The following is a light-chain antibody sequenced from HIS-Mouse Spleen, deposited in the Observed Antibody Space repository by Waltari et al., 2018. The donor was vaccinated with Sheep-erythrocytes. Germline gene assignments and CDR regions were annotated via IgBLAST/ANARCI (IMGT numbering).Light chain of an antibody. CDR1: QSVSSSY. CDR3: QQYGSSLRT. J-gene: IGKJ1*01. V-gene: IGKV3-20*01. CDR2: GAS. Sequence: IVLTQSPGTLSLSPGERAPLPCRASQSVSSSYLAWYQQKPGQAPRLLIYGASSRATGIPDRFSGSGSGTDFTLTISRLEPEDFAVYYCQQYGSSLRTFGQGTKVEIK.